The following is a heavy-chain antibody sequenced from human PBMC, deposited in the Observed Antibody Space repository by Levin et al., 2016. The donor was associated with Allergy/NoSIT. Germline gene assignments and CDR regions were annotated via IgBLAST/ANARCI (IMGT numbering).Heavy chain of an antibody. Sequence: GGSLRLSCAASGFIVNTNYMNWVRQAPGKGLEWVSIIFSDGTTYYADSVKGRFTISRHNSENTVYLQMNSLRAEDTAVYYCAKLLLGTTYAFEMWGQGTMVTVSS. CDR2: IFSDGTT. J-gene: IGHJ3*02. D-gene: IGHD1-7*01. V-gene: IGHV3-53*04. CDR1: GFIVNTNY. CDR3: AKLLLGTTYAFEM.